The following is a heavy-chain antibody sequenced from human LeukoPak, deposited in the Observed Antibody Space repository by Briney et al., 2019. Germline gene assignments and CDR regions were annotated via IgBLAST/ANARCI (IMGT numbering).Heavy chain of an antibody. CDR2: MYTSGST. CDR3: ARDNGGDYWYSDI. J-gene: IGHJ2*01. CDR1: GASISTYY. V-gene: IGHV4-4*07. D-gene: IGHD2-21*01. Sequence: PSETLSLTCTVSGASISTYYWSWIRQPAGKELEWIGRMYTSGSTNYNPSLKSRVTMSVDTSRNQLSLKLSSVTAADTAVYFCARDNGGDYWYSDIWGRGTLVTVSS.